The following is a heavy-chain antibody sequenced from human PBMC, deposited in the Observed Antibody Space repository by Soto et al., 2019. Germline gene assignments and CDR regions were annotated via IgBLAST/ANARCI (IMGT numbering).Heavy chain of an antibody. J-gene: IGHJ4*02. CDR2: ISGSGDRT. D-gene: IGHD3-22*01. Sequence: EVQLLESGGGLVQPGGSLRLSCAASGITISNYPMSWVRQAPGKGLDWVSGISGSGDRTYYADSAKGRFTISKDISRNSLSLQLDSLGVEDTAVYLCVKDDGGYPSTAPHWGQGTLVTVSS. V-gene: IGHV3-23*01. CDR3: VKDDGGYPSTAPH. CDR1: GITISNYP.